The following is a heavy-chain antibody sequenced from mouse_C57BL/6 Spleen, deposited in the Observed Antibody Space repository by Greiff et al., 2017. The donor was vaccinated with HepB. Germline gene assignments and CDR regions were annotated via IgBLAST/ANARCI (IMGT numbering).Heavy chain of an antibody. CDR1: GYTFTSYG. V-gene: IGHV1-81*01. CDR3: ATNWDVDY. CDR2: IYPRSGNT. J-gene: IGHJ2*01. Sequence: VQLQQSGAELARPGASVKLSCKASGYTFTSYGISWVKQRPGQGLEWIGEIYPRSGNTYYNEKLKGKATLTADKSSSTAYMELRSLTSEDSAVYFCATNWDVDYWGQGTTLTVSS. D-gene: IGHD4-1*01.